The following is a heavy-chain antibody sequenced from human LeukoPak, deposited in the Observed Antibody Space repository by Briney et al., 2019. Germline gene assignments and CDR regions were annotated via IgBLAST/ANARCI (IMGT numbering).Heavy chain of an antibody. D-gene: IGHD3-10*01. Sequence: PSETLSLTCTVSGYSISSGYYWGWIRQPPGKGLEWIGSIYHGGSTYYNPSLKSRVTISVDTSKNQFSLKLSSVTAADTAVYSCARSYGSGSYYNPFDYWGQGTLVTVSS. CDR3: ARSYGSGSYYNPFDY. CDR1: GYSISSGYY. V-gene: IGHV4-38-2*02. CDR2: IYHGGST. J-gene: IGHJ4*02.